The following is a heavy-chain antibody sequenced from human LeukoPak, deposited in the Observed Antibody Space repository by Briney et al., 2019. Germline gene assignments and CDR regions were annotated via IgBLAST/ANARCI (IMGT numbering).Heavy chain of an antibody. CDR1: GGSISNYY. D-gene: IGHD1-26*01. CDR3: ARESGGWFDP. CDR2: IYYSGST. V-gene: IGHV4-59*01. Sequence: SETLSLTCTVSGGSISNYYWSWIRQPPGKGLEWIGYIYYSGSTYYNPSLKSRVTMSEDTSNNQFSLKLSSVTDADTAVYYCARESGGWFDPWGQGTLVTVSS. J-gene: IGHJ5*02.